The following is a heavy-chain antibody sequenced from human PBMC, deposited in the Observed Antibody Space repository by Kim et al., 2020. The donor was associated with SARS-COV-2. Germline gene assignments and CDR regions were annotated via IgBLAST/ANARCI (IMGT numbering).Heavy chain of an antibody. J-gene: IGHJ4*02. D-gene: IGHD6-19*01. CDR1: GFTFSSYA. CDR3: AKDYGGTKNKHTTYSSGGGVHDY. Sequence: GGSLRLSCAASGFTFSSYAMSWVRQAPGKGLEWVSAISGSGGSTYYADSVKGRFTISRDNSKNTLYLQMNSLRAEDTAVYYCAKDYGGTKNKHTTYSSGGGVHDYWGQGTLVTVSS. V-gene: IGHV3-23*01. CDR2: ISGSGGST.